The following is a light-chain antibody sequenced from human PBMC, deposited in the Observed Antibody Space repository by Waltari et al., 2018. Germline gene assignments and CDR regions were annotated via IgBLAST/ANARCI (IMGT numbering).Light chain of an antibody. Sequence: EIVLTQSPATLSLSPGARAPLSCRASQSVIDYVAWYQQKPGQAPRLLIYGASNRATGIPARFSGSGSETDFTLTISSLEPEDYAVYYCQQRSNWRSTFGQGTRLEIK. V-gene: IGKV3-11*01. CDR2: GAS. J-gene: IGKJ5*01. CDR3: QQRSNWRST. CDR1: QSVIDY.